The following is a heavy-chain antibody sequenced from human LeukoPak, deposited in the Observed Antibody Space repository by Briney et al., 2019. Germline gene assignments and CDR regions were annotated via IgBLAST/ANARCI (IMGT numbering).Heavy chain of an antibody. CDR2: IYHSGST. CDR3: ARDLCSSTSCYAGRRWFDP. D-gene: IGHD2-2*01. Sequence: KSSETLSLTCTVSGYSISSGYYWGWIRQPPGQGLEWIGSIYHSGSTYYNPSLKSRVTISVDTSKNQFSLKLSSVTAADTAVYYCARDLCSSTSCYAGRRWFDPWGQGTLVTVSS. CDR1: GYSISSGYY. J-gene: IGHJ5*02. V-gene: IGHV4-38-2*02.